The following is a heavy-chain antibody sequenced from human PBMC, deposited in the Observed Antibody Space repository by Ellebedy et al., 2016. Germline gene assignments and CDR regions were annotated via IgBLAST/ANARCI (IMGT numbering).Heavy chain of an antibody. V-gene: IGHV5-51*01. CDR2: IYPGDSDT. J-gene: IGHJ3*02. CDR1: GYSFTRYW. D-gene: IGHD6-19*01. Sequence: GESLKISCKGSGYSFTRYWIGWVRQMPGKGPEWLGIIYPGDSDTRYSPSFEGQVTISADESITTAYLQWSNLKASDNAMYYCARLAEAGIFDAFDIWGQGTMITVSS. CDR3: ARLAEAGIFDAFDI.